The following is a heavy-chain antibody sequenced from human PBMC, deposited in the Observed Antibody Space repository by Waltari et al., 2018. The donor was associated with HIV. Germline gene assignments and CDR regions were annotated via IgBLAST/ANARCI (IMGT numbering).Heavy chain of an antibody. CDR3: ASARETMGVDFDF. J-gene: IGHJ4*02. Sequence: QVQLVQSGAEVRTRGSSVKASSTASGGSVTSFSIHWVRQAPGQGLEWMGRVIPMSGTARKAQKFQARVTISADKTTTTAYMELTSLRTEDTAVYYCASARETMGVDFDFWGQGTLVTVSS. CDR2: VIPMSGTA. D-gene: IGHD3-10*01. CDR1: GGSVTSFS. V-gene: IGHV1-69*08.